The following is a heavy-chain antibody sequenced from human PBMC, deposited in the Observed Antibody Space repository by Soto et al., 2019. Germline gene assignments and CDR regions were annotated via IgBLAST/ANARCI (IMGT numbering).Heavy chain of an antibody. CDR3: ARDPIAESGTGYFES. Sequence: QVQLGESGGGVVQPGRSLRLSCVGSGFTFSYYAMHWVRQAPGKGLEWLAVMSFDGRNKDYADSVKGRFTISRDNSKNTLDLQMTSLRSEDTAVYYCARDPIAESGTGYFESWGQGTLVTVSS. CDR1: GFTFSYYA. J-gene: IGHJ4*02. V-gene: IGHV3-30*04. CDR2: MSFDGRNK. D-gene: IGHD6-13*01.